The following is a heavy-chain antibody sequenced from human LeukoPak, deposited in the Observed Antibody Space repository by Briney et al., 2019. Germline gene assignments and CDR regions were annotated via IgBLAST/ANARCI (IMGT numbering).Heavy chain of an antibody. Sequence: PSETLSLTCTVSGGSISSSGYYWGWLRQPPGKGLEWIGNVYYSGNTYYNPSLKSRVTISVDLSKNQFSLKLNSVTAADTAVYYCARVPSYSSSFWFDYWGQGTLVTVSS. CDR1: GGSISSSGYY. CDR2: VYYSGNT. CDR3: ARVPSYSSSFWFDY. D-gene: IGHD6-13*01. J-gene: IGHJ4*02. V-gene: IGHV4-39*01.